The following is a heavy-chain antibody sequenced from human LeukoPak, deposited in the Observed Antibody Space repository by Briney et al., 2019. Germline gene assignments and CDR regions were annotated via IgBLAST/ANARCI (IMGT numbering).Heavy chain of an antibody. D-gene: IGHD3-9*01. Sequence: GGSLRLACAASGFTFSSYSMNWVRQAPGEGLEWVSYISSGSSTIYYADSVKGRFTISRDNAKNSLYLQMNSLRDEDTAVYYCWLPGYLFDYWGQGTLVTVSS. CDR2: ISSGSSTI. V-gene: IGHV3-48*02. CDR1: GFTFSSYS. CDR3: WLPGYLFDY. J-gene: IGHJ4*02.